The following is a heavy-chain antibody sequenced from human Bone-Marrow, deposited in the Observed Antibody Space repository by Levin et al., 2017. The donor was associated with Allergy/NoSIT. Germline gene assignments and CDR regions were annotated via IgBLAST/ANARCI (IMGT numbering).Heavy chain of an antibody. CDR3: AKDLEKQLLYLSEGQDAFDF. V-gene: IGHV3-23*01. D-gene: IGHD6-19*01. Sequence: GESLKISCTASGFIFSNFAMTWVRQAPGKGLEWLATISGPGDNIYYAASVKGRFTISRDDSKNTVYVHMNSLRVEDTATYYCAKDLEKQLLYLSEGQDAFDFWGQGTMVTVSS. J-gene: IGHJ3*01. CDR1: GFIFSNFA. CDR2: ISGPGDNI.